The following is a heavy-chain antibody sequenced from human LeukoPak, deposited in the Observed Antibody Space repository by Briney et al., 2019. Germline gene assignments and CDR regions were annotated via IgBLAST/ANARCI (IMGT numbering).Heavy chain of an antibody. J-gene: IGHJ4*02. CDR2: ISYDGSNK. CDR3: ARDSTLWFGEGYFDY. V-gene: IGHV3-30*04. D-gene: IGHD3-10*01. Sequence: TGGSLRLSCAASGFPFSSYAIHWVRQAPGKGLEWGAVISYDGSNKYYADSVKGRFTISRDNSKNTLYLQMNSLRAEDTAVYYCARDSTLWFGEGYFDYWGQGTLVTVSS. CDR1: GFPFSSYA.